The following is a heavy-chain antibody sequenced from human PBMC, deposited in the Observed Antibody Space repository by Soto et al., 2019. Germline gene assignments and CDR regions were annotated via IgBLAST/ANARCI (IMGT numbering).Heavy chain of an antibody. J-gene: IGHJ6*02. CDR3: ARVANCSSTSCTGGWDV. CDR1: GFIFSHYY. Sequence: GGSLRLSCAASGFIFSHYYMGWIRQAPGKGLEWVAVISYDGSNKYYADSVKGRFTISRDNSKNTLYLQMNSLRAEDTAVYYCARVANCSSTSCTGGWDVWGQGTTVTVSS. V-gene: IGHV3-30-3*01. CDR2: ISYDGSNK. D-gene: IGHD2-2*01.